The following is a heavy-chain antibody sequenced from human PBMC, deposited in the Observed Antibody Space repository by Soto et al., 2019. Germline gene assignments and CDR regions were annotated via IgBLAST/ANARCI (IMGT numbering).Heavy chain of an antibody. J-gene: IGHJ6*02. CDR1: GGTFSSYA. V-gene: IGHV1-69*13. D-gene: IGHD3-10*01. CDR2: IIPIFGTA. CDR3: ARSRLWFGELFKPLYYYYGMDV. Sequence: VASVKVSCKASGGTFSSYAISWVRQAPGQGLEWMGGIIPIFGTANYAQKFQGRVTITADESTSTAYMELSSLRSEDTAVYYCARSRLWFGELFKPLYYYYGMDVWGQGTTVTVSS.